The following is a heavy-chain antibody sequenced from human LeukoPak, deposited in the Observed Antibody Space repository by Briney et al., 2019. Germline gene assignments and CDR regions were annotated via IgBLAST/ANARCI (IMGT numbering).Heavy chain of an antibody. Sequence: SETLSLTCTVSGGSISSYYWSWIRQPPGKGLEWIGYIYYSGSTNYNPSLKSRVTISVDTSKNQISLKLSSVTAADTAMYYCARRGSGQPFDYWGQGTLVTVSS. J-gene: IGHJ4*02. D-gene: IGHD6-19*01. CDR1: GGSISSYY. CDR3: ARRGSGQPFDY. V-gene: IGHV4-59*08. CDR2: IYYSGST.